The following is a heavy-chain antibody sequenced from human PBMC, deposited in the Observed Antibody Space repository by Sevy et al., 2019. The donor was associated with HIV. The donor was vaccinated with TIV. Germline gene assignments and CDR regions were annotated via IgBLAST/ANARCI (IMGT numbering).Heavy chain of an antibody. CDR1: GGSFSGYY. CDR2: INHSGST. D-gene: IGHD5-18*01. J-gene: IGHJ4*02. Sequence: SETLSLTCAVYGGSFSGYYWSWIRQPPGKGLEWIGEINHSGSTNYNPSLKSRVTISVDTSKNQFSLKLSSVTAADTGVYYCARWTDGYSYGLDYWGQGTLVTVSS. V-gene: IGHV4-34*01. CDR3: ARWTDGYSYGLDY.